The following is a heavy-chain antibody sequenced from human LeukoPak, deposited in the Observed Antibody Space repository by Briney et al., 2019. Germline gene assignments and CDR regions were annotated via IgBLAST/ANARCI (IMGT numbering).Heavy chain of an antibody. CDR3: ARHETPDFWSGPHWYFDL. J-gene: IGHJ2*01. Sequence: SETLSLTCTVSGGSISSSSYYWGWIRQPPGKGLEWIGSIYYSGSTYYNPSLKSRVTISVDTSKNQFSLKLSSVTAADTAVYYCARHETPDFWSGPHWYFDLWGRGTLVTVSS. D-gene: IGHD3-3*01. CDR1: GGSISSSSYY. CDR2: IYYSGST. V-gene: IGHV4-39*01.